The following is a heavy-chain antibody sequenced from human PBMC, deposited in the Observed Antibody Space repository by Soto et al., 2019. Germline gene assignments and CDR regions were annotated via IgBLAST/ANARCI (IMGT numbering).Heavy chain of an antibody. J-gene: IGHJ4*02. CDR3: AKDKGVFNWATSYFDY. V-gene: IGHV3-30*18. CDR1: GFTFSNYA. Sequence: PGGSLRVSCAASGFTFSNYAMHWVRQAPGKGLEWVALTSYDGNNEYYTDSVKGRFTISRDNSKNTLFLQMNSPRPEDTAVYYCAKDKGVFNWATSYFDYWGQGALVTVSS. D-gene: IGHD1-1*01. CDR2: TSYDGNNE.